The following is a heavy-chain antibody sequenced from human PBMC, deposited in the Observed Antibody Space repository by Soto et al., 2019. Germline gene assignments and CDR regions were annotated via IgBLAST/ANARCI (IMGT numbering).Heavy chain of an antibody. D-gene: IGHD3-22*01. CDR3: ARTDSHGRWAEWY. J-gene: IGHJ4*02. CDR1: GDSVSSGSYY. CDR2: IQYSGST. Sequence: PSETLSLTCTVSGDSVSSGSYYWSWIRQPPGKGLEWIGNIQYSGSTDYNPSLKSRVTISVDRSKNQFSLNLISVTAAGTAVYYCARTDSHGRWAEWYWGQVTRVTVSS. V-gene: IGHV4-61*01.